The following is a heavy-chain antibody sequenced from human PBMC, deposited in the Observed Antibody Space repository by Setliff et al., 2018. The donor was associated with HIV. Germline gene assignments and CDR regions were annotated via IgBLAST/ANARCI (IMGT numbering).Heavy chain of an antibody. CDR2: IYYSGRT. CDR3: ARVGWDYYDSSGVGEFDY. V-gene: IGHV4-38-2*02. Sequence: SETLSLTCTVSGYSISSGYCWGWIRQPPGKGLEWIGSIYYSGRTYYNPSLKSRVTISVDTSKNQFSLKLSSVTAADTAVYYCARVGWDYYDSSGVGEFDYWGQGTLVTVSS. J-gene: IGHJ4*02. CDR1: GYSISSGYC. D-gene: IGHD3-22*01.